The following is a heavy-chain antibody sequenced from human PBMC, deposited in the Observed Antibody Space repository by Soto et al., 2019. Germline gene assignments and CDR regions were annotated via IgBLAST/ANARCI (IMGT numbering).Heavy chain of an antibody. J-gene: IGHJ4*02. CDR3: AKGCGGDCYSGVQY. CDR1: GFTFSSPA. V-gene: IGHV3-23*01. D-gene: IGHD2-21*02. Sequence: EVQLLESGRGLVQPGGSLRLSCAASGFTFSSPAMSWVRQAPGKGLEWVSSISNSGGSTYYADSVKGRFTISRDNSKNTLYLQMNSLQAEDTAVYYCAKGCGGDCYSGVQYWGQGTLVTVSS. CDR2: ISNSGGST.